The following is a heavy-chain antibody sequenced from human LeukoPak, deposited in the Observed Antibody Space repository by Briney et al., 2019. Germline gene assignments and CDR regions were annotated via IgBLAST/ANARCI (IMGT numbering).Heavy chain of an antibody. D-gene: IGHD1-26*01. CDR2: INHRGST. V-gene: IGHV4-34*01. Sequence: SETLSLTCAVYGGSFNDYYWTWIRQPPGKGLEWIGEINHRGSTYYNPSLKSRVTISVDTSKNQFSLKLSSVTAADTAVYFCARREAPNYFDYWGQGTLVTVSS. CDR3: ARREAPNYFDY. CDR1: GGSFNDYY. J-gene: IGHJ4*02.